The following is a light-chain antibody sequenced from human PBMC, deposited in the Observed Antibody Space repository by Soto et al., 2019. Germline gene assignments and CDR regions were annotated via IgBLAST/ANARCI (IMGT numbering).Light chain of an antibody. V-gene: IGLV2-23*03. Sequence: QSVLPQPASVSGSPGQSITISCTGTSSDVGSYNLVSWYQQHPGKAPKLIIFEGSKRPSGVSNRFSGSKSGNTASLTISGLQTEDEADYYCCSYAGTISFVFGTGTKLTVL. CDR1: SSDVGSYNL. J-gene: IGLJ1*01. CDR3: CSYAGTISFV. CDR2: EGS.